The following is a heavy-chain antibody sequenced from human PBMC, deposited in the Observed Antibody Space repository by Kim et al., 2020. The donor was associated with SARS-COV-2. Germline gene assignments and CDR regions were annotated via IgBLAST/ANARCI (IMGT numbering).Heavy chain of an antibody. Sequence: GGSLRLSCAASGFTFSNAWMSWVRQAPGKGLEWVGRIKSKTDGGTTDYAAPVKGRFTISRDDSKNTLYLQMNSLKTEDTAVYYCTTDLSIRWPGDYWGQGTLVTVSS. V-gene: IGHV3-15*01. CDR3: TTDLSIRWPGDY. J-gene: IGHJ4*02. CDR1: GFTFSNAW. D-gene: IGHD2-15*01. CDR2: IKSKTDGGTT.